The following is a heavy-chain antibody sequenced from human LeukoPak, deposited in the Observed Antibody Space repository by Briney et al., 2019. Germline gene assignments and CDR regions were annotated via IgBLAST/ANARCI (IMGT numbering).Heavy chain of an antibody. D-gene: IGHD5-18*01. J-gene: IGHJ4*02. V-gene: IGHV3-33*01. CDR1: GFTFSSYG. CDR3: ARDADTAMGPFDY. CDR2: IWYDGSNK. Sequence: GGSLRLSCAASGFTFSSYGMHWVRQAPGKGLEWVAVIWYDGSNKYYADSVKGRFTISRDNSKNTLYLQMNSRRAEDTAVYYCARDADTAMGPFDYWGQGTLVTVSS.